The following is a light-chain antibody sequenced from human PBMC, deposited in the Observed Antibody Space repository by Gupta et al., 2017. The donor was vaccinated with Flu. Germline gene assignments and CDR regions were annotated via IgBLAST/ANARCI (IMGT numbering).Light chain of an antibody. J-gene: IGKJ2*01. CDR3: QQYNTGPPYP. CDR1: QSVSSN. Sequence: EIVMTQSPATLSVSPGERATLSCRASQSVSSNLAWYQQKPGQAPRLLIYGASTRATGIPARFSGSGSGTEFTLTISTLQSEDFAVYYCQQYNTGPPYPFGRGTKLQI. V-gene: IGKV3-15*01. CDR2: GAS.